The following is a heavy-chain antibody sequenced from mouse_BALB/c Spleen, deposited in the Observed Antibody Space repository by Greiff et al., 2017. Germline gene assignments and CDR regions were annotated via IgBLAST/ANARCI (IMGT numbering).Heavy chain of an antibody. CDR1: GYTFTSYY. V-gene: IGHV1S56*01. J-gene: IGHJ4*01. CDR3: ARRGVYYAMDY. Sequence: QVQLQQSGPELVKPGASVKMSCKASGYTFTSYYIHWVKQRPGQGLEWIGWIYPGDGSTKYNEKFKGKTTLTADKSSSTAYMLRSSLTSEDSAIYFCARRGVYYAMDYWGQGTSVTVSS. CDR2: IYPGDGST.